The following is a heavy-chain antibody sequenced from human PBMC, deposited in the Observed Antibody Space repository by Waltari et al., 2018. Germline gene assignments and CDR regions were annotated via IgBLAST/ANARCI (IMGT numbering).Heavy chain of an antibody. CDR2: IYDSGNN. Sequence: QVHLQESGSGLVKPSETLSLTCTVSGGSITSDYWSWIRQSPGKGLEWIGYIYDSGNNNHNPFLKSRVTISVETSKNQFSLKLASVTAADTAVYYCARGGGDYPRNWFDPWGQGTLVTVSS. CDR1: GGSITSDY. D-gene: IGHD4-17*01. V-gene: IGHV4-59*01. CDR3: ARGGGDYPRNWFDP. J-gene: IGHJ5*02.